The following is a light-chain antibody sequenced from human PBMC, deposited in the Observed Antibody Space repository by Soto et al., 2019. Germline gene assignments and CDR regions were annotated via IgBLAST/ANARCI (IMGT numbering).Light chain of an antibody. V-gene: IGLV1-44*01. CDR3: AAWDDSLNGYV. CDR2: NNN. J-gene: IGLJ1*01. Sequence: QSVLTQPPSASWTPGQRVTISFSGGSSKIGTNAVNWYQQLPGTAPKLLIYNNNQRPSGVPDRFSGSKSGTSASLAISGLQSEGEADYYCAAWDDSLNGYVFGTGTKVTVL. CDR1: SSKIGTNA.